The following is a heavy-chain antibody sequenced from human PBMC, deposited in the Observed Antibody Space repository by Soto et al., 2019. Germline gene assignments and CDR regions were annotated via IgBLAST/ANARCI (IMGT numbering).Heavy chain of an antibody. CDR2: FDPEDGET. J-gene: IGHJ3*02. Sequence: ASVKVSCKVSGYTLTELSMHWVRQAPGKGLEWMGGFDPEDGETIYAQKFQGRVTMTEDTSTDTAYMELSSLRSEDTAVYYCATSYYDYIWGTLKAFDIWGQGTMVTVSS. V-gene: IGHV1-24*01. D-gene: IGHD3-16*01. CDR1: GYTLTELS. CDR3: ATSYYDYIWGTLKAFDI.